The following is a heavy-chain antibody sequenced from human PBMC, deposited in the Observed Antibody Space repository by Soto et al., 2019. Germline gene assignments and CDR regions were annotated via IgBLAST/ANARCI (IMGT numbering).Heavy chain of an antibody. J-gene: IGHJ6*02. CDR3: ARAHSGSYYYYGMDV. V-gene: IGHV3-13*01. CDR2: IGTAGDT. Sequence: GGSLRLSCAASGFTFSSYDMHWVRQATGKGLEWVSAIGTAGDTYYPGSVKGRFTISRENAKNSLYLQMNSLRAEDTAVYYCARAHSGSYYYYGMDVWGQGTTVTVSS. D-gene: IGHD3-10*01. CDR1: GFTFSSYD.